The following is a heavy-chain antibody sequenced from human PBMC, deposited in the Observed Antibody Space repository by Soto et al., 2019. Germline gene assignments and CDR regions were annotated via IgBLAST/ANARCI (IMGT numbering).Heavy chain of an antibody. CDR1: GGSFSGYY. J-gene: IGHJ4*02. D-gene: IGHD6-19*01. CDR3: ARAPSIAVAGSMDY. CDR2: INHSGST. V-gene: IGHV4-34*01. Sequence: PSETLSLTCAVYGGSFSGYYWSWIRQPPGKGLEWSGEINHSGSTNYNPSLKSRVTIAVDTSKNQFSLKLSSVTAADTAVYYCARAPSIAVAGSMDYWGQGTLVTVSS.